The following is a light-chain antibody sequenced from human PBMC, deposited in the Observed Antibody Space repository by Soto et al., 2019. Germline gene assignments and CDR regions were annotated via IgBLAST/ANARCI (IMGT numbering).Light chain of an antibody. J-gene: IGLJ2*01. CDR2: DVS. Sequence: QSALTQPRSVSGSPGQSVTISCTGTSSDIGGYNYVSWYQQHPGKAPKVMIYDVSKRPSGVPDRFSGSKSGNTASLTISGLQAEDEADYYCCSYATGPLVLFGGGTKLTVL. CDR3: CSYATGPLVL. V-gene: IGLV2-11*01. CDR1: SSDIGGYNY.